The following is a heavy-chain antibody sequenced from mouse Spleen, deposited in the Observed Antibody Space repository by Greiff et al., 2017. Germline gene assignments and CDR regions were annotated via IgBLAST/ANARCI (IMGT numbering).Heavy chain of an antibody. CDR3: ARGGILYYSPLWFDY. CDR1: GYTFTSYW. V-gene: IGHV1-55*01. Sequence: QVQLQQPGAELVKPGASVKMSCKASGYTFTSYWITWVKQRPGQGLEWIGDIYPGSGSTNYNEKFKSKATLAVDTSSSTAYMQLSSLTSEDSAVYYCARGGILYYSPLWFDYWGQGTTLTVSS. J-gene: IGHJ2*01. D-gene: IGHD1-2*01. CDR2: IYPGSGST.